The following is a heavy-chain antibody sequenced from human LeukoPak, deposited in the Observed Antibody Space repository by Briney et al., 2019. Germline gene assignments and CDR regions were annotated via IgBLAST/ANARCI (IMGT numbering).Heavy chain of an antibody. CDR3: ARGPTRYYFDC. J-gene: IGHJ4*02. CDR2: IYDSGGT. V-gene: IGHV4-59*01. D-gene: IGHD4-17*01. Sequence: SETLSLTCTVSGGSISSYFWNWIRQPPGKGLEWIGLIYDSGGTNYNPSLKSRVTISVDTSKNQFSLGLSSVTAADTAVYYCARGPTRYYFDCWGQGTLVTVSS. CDR1: GGSISSYF.